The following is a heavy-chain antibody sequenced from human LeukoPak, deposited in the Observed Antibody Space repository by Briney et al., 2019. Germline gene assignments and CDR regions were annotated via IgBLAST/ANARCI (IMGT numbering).Heavy chain of an antibody. CDR1: GGSFSGYY. CDR2: INHSGST. CDR3: ARGTRGLGAFDI. V-gene: IGHV4-34*01. J-gene: IGHJ3*02. D-gene: IGHD3-16*01. Sequence: SETLSLTCAVYGGSFSGYYWSWIRQPPGKGLEWIGEINHSGSTNYNPSLKSRVTISVDTSKNQFSLKLSSVTAADTAVYYCARGTRGLGAFDIWGQGTMVTVSS.